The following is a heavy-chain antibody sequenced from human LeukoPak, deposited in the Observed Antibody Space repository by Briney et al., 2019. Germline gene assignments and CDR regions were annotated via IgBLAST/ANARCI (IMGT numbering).Heavy chain of an antibody. CDR3: ARNRRARRDLDY. J-gene: IGHJ4*02. D-gene: IGHD5-12*01. CDR2: ISSSSSYI. CDR1: GFTFSSYS. Sequence: GGSLRLSCAASGFTFSSYSMNWVRQAPGKGLEWVSSISSSSSYIYYADAVKGRFTISRDNAKNSLYLQMNSLRAEDTAVYYCARNRRARRDLDYWGQGTLVTVSS. V-gene: IGHV3-21*01.